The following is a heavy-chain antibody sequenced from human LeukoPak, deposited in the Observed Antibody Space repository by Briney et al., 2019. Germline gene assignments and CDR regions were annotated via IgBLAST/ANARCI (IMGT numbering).Heavy chain of an antibody. J-gene: IGHJ4*02. CDR3: AKGGSYYYDNSAYFAY. CDR2: ISASGRGT. D-gene: IGHD3-22*01. Sequence: PGGSLRLSCAASGFTFTNYAMNWVRQAPGKGLEWVSGISASGRGTYYADSVKGRFTISRDNSKNTLSLQMKSLRAGDTAVYYYAKGGSYYYDNSAYFAYWGQGTLVTVSS. V-gene: IGHV3-23*01. CDR1: GFTFTNYA.